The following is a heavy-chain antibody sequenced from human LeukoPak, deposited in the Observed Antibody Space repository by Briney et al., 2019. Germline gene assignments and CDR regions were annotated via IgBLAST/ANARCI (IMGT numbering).Heavy chain of an antibody. CDR1: GYTFTSYG. V-gene: IGHV1-3*03. D-gene: IGHD3-22*01. J-gene: IGHJ6*03. CDR2: INAGNGNT. CDR3: ARDGNSGGTMIGLTYYYYYYMDV. Sequence: GASVKVSCKASGYTFTSYGISWVRQAPGQGLEWMGWINAGNGNTKYSQEFQGRVTITRDTSASTAYMELSSLRSEDMAVYYCARDGNSGGTMIGLTYYYYYYMDVWGKGTTVTVSS.